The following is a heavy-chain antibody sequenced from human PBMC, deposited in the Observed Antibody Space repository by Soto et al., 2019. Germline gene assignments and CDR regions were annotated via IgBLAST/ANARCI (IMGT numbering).Heavy chain of an antibody. CDR3: ARAQRFLEWLTPYYYYYYGMDV. CDR2: ISYDGSNK. CDR1: GFTFSSYA. J-gene: IGHJ6*02. D-gene: IGHD3-3*01. V-gene: IGHV3-30-3*01. Sequence: GGSLRLSCAASGFTFSSYAMHWVRQAPGKGLEWVAAISYDGSNKYYADSVKGRFTISRDNSKNTLYLQMNSLRAEDTAVYYCARAQRFLEWLTPYYYYYYGMDVWGQGTTVTVSS.